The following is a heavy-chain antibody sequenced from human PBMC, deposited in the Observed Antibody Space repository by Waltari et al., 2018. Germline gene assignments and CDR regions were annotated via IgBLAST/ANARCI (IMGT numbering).Heavy chain of an antibody. CDR2: IYPGDSDT. V-gene: IGHV5-51*01. CDR3: ASTYCSSTSCLGDPSVDAFDI. D-gene: IGHD2-2*01. Sequence: KGLEWMGIIYPGDSDTRYSPSFQGQVTISADMSISTAYLQWSSLKASDTAMYYCASTYCSSTSCLGDPSVDAFDIWGQGTMVTVSS. J-gene: IGHJ3*02.